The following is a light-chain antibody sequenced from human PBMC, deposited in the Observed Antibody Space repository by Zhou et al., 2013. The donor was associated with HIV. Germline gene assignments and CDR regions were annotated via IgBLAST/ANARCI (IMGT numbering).Light chain of an antibody. V-gene: IGKV1-5*03. J-gene: IGKJ1*01. Sequence: DIQMTQSPSTLSASVGDRVTITCRASQSISSWLAWYQQKPGKAPKLLIYKASSLESGVPSRFSGSGSGTEFTLTISSLQPDDFATYYCQQYNSYSPWSFGQGTKGG. CDR1: QSISSW. CDR2: KAS. CDR3: QQYNSYSPWS.